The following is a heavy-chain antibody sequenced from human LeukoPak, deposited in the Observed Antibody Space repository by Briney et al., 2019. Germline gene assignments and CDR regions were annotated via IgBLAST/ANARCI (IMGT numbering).Heavy chain of an antibody. V-gene: IGHV4-34*01. CDR1: GGSFSGYY. Sequence: PSETLSLTCAVYGGSFSGYYWSWIRQPPGKGLEWIGEINHSGSTNYNPSLKSRVTISVDTSKNQFSLKLSSVTAADTAVYYCARAARRDDAFDIWGQGTMVTVSS. J-gene: IGHJ3*02. CDR2: INHSGST. CDR3: ARAARRDDAFDI.